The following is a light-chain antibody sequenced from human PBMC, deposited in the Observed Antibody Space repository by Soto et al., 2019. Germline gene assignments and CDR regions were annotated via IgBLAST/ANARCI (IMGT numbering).Light chain of an antibody. CDR3: MQGSHWPPIT. CDR1: QSLLHRDGNAY. Sequence: VVVTQSPLSLPVTLGQAASISCTSSQSLLHRDGNAYWSWFRQRPGQSPRRLIYKVSNREAGVPDRFSGSGSGTDFTLKISRVEAEDVGLYYCMQGSHWPPITFGQGTRLEIK. CDR2: KVS. V-gene: IGKV2-30*02. J-gene: IGKJ5*01.